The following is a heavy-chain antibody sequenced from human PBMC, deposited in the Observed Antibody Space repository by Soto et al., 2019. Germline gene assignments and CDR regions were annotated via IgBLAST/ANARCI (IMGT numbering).Heavy chain of an antibody. Sequence: PGGSLRLSCAASGFTFSSYSMNWVRQAPGKGLEWVSYISSSSSTIYYADSVKGRFTISRDNAKNSLYLQMNSLRAEDTAVYYWGRGRRRSYCSSSSCYGIRYYYYMDVWGKGTTVTVSS. D-gene: IGHD2-2*01. CDR2: ISSSSSTI. V-gene: IGHV3-48*01. J-gene: IGHJ6*03. CDR3: GRGRRRSYCSSSSCYGIRYYYYMDV. CDR1: GFTFSSYS.